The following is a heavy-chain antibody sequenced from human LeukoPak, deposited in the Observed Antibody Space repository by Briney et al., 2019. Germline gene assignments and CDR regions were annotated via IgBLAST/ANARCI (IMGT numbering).Heavy chain of an antibody. CDR2: ISSSSSYI. V-gene: IGHV3-21*01. D-gene: IGHD3-22*01. J-gene: IGHJ3*02. CDR3: ARDGDYYDSRGDAFDI. CDR1: GFTISSYS. Sequence: GGSLRLSCAASGFTISSYSMNWVRQAPGKGLEWVSSISSSSSYIYYADSVKGRFTISRDNAKNSLYLQMNSLRAEDTAVYYCARDGDYYDSRGDAFDIWGQGAMVTVAS.